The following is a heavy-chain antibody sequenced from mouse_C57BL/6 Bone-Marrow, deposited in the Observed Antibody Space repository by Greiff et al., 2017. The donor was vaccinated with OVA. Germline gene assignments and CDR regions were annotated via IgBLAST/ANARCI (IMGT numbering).Heavy chain of an antibody. CDR2: ISSGGDYI. V-gene: IGHV5-9-1*02. Sequence: DVHLVESGEGLVKPGGSLKLSCAASGFTFSSYAMSWVRQTPEKRLEWVAYISSGGDYIYYADTVKGRFTLSSDNARNTLYLQMSSLKSEDTAMYYCTREWFAYWGQGTLVTVSA. J-gene: IGHJ3*01. CDR1: GFTFSSYA. CDR3: TREWFAY.